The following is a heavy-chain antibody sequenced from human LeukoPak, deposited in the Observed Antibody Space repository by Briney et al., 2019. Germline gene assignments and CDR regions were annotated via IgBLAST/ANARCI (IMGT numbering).Heavy chain of an antibody. CDR3: ARGKRDSSGYYYYSAFDI. V-gene: IGHV4-61*01. D-gene: IGHD3-22*01. Sequence: NASETLSLTCTVSGGSVSSGSYYWSWIRQPPGKGLEWIGYIYYSGSTNYDPSLKSRVTISVDTSKNQFSLKLSSVTAADTAVYYCARGKRDSSGYYYYSAFDIWGQGTMVTVSS. CDR1: GGSVSSGSYY. J-gene: IGHJ3*02. CDR2: IYYSGST.